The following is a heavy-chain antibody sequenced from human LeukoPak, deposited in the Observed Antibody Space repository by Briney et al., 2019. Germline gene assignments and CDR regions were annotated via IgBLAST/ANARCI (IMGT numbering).Heavy chain of an antibody. CDR3: ESGTQQQWSSF. Sequence: SETLSLTCTVSGGSISSSTYYWAWVRQPPGKGPEWIASIYYSGATYYNPSLKSRVTISLDTSRNQFSLKLSSVTAADTAVYYCESGTQQQWSSFWGQGTLVTVPS. J-gene: IGHJ4*02. CDR1: GGSISSSTYY. CDR2: IYYSGAT. V-gene: IGHV4-39*07. D-gene: IGHD3-10*01.